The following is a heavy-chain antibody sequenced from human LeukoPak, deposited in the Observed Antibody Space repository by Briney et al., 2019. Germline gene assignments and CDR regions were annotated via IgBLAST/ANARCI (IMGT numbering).Heavy chain of an antibody. D-gene: IGHD5-18*01. V-gene: IGHV1-18*01. CDR1: GYTFTSYG. J-gene: IGHJ4*02. CDR3: ATSVDTAMVGQADY. CDR2: ISAYNGNT. Sequence: ASVKVSCKASGYTFTSYGISWVRQAPGQGFEWMGWISAYNGNTNYAQKLQGRVTMTTDTSTSTAYMELRSLRSDDTAVYYCATSVDTAMVGQADYWGQGTLVTVSS.